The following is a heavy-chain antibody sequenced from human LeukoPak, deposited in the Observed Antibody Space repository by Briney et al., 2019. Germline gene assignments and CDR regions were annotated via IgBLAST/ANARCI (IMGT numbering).Heavy chain of an antibody. V-gene: IGHV3-21*04. CDR3: AKGEGYNWNDLNY. J-gene: IGHJ4*02. CDR1: GFTFSSYS. CDR2: ISSSSSYI. Sequence: GGSLRLSCAASGFTFSSYSMNWVRQAPGKGLEWVSSISSSSSYIYYADSVKGRFTISRDNSKNTLYLQMNSLRAEDTAVYYCAKGEGYNWNDLNYWGQGTLVTVSS. D-gene: IGHD1-20*01.